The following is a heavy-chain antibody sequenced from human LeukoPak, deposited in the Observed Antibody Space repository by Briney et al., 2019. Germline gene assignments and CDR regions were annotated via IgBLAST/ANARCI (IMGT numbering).Heavy chain of an antibody. CDR3: ARHGYSSAWSDAFDV. V-gene: IGHV4-59*08. D-gene: IGHD6-19*01. CDR1: GGTIGRYY. J-gene: IGHJ3*01. Sequence: PSETLSLTCTVSGGTIGRYYWSWIRQPPGKGLEWIGHVFNTGSTNYNPSLKSRVTISADTAKNLFSLKLTSVTAADTAVYYCARHGYSSAWSDAFDVWGQGTMVTVSS. CDR2: VFNTGST.